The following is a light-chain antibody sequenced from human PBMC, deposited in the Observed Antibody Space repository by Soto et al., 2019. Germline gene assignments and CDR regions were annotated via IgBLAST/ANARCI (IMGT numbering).Light chain of an antibody. CDR2: GAS. Sequence: EIVLTQSPGTLSLSPGEGATLSCRASQSVSSSYIAWYQQRPGQTPSLLIYGASTRATGIPDRFSGSGSGTQFTLTISRLEPGDFAVYYCQHFGGTTFTFGQGTRLEI. CDR1: QSVSSSY. J-gene: IGKJ5*01. V-gene: IGKV3-20*01. CDR3: QHFGGTTFT.